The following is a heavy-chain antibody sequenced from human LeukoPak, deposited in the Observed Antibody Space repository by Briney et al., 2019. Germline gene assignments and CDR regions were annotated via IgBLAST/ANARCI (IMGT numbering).Heavy chain of an antibody. D-gene: IGHD6-13*01. J-gene: IGHJ4*02. CDR2: ISYDGSNK. Sequence: GGSLRLSCAASGFTFSSYAMHWVRQAPGKGLEWVAVISYDGSNKYYADSVKGRFTISRDNSKNTLYLQMNSLRAEDTAVYYCARDPAGIAAAVFDYWGQGTLVTVPS. V-gene: IGHV3-30*04. CDR1: GFTFSSYA. CDR3: ARDPAGIAAAVFDY.